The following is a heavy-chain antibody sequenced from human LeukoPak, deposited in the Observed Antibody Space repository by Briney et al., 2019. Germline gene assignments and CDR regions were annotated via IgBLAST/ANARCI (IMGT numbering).Heavy chain of an antibody. Sequence: ASVKVSCKASGYTFTSYDINWVRQATGQGLEWMGWMNPNSGNTGYAQKFQGRVTMTRNTSISTAYMELSSLRSEDTAVYYCARDIRGYGGNSVYFDYWGQGTLVTVSS. D-gene: IGHD4-23*01. CDR1: GYTFTSYD. J-gene: IGHJ4*02. V-gene: IGHV1-8*01. CDR3: ARDIRGYGGNSVYFDY. CDR2: MNPNSGNT.